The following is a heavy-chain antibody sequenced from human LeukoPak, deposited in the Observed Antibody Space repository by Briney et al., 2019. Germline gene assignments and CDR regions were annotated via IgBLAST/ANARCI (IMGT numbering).Heavy chain of an antibody. J-gene: IGHJ1*01. CDR3: AREGVVAVAGREYFQH. D-gene: IGHD6-19*01. Sequence: IYSGGSTYYADSVKGRFTISRDNSKNTLYLQMNSLRAEDTAVYYCAREGVVAVAGREYFQHWGQGTLVTVSS. V-gene: IGHV3-53*01. CDR2: IYSGGST.